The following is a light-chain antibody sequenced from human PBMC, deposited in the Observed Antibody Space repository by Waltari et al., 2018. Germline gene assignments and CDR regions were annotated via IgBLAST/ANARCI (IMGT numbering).Light chain of an antibody. CDR2: ENN. CDR1: SPKLATPY. Sequence: QSVLTQPPSLSAAPGPKVTISCPGHSPKLATPYVSWYQQFPGAAPKLHVYENNKRPSDMPDRFSGSKSGTSATLDITGLQTGDEADYYCGTYDSSVSTGLFGGGTKLTVL. CDR3: GTYDSSVSTGL. V-gene: IGLV1-51*02. J-gene: IGLJ2*01.